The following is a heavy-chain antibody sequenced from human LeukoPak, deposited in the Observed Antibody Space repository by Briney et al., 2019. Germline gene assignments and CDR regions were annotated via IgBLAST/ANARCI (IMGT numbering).Heavy chain of an antibody. J-gene: IGHJ4*02. CDR2: IKQDGSEK. Sequence: GGSLRLSYAASGFTFSSYWMSWVRQAPGKGLEWVANIKQDGSEKYYVDSVKGRFTISRDNAKNSLYLQMNSLRAEDTAVYYCARETDDSSVDYWGQGTLVTVSS. CDR1: GFTFSSYW. CDR3: ARETDDSSVDY. D-gene: IGHD3-22*01. V-gene: IGHV3-7*01.